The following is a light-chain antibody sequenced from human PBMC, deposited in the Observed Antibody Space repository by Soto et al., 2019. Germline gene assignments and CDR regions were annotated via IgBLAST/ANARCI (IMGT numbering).Light chain of an antibody. J-gene: IGKJ1*01. V-gene: IGKV1-5*01. Sequence: DIQMTQSPSTLCASVGDRVTITCRASQSISSWLAWYQQKPGKAPKLLIYDASSLESGVPSRFTGSGSGTEFTLTISSLQPDDFATYYCQQYYSYPLTFGQGTKVDI. CDR3: QQYYSYPLT. CDR1: QSISSW. CDR2: DAS.